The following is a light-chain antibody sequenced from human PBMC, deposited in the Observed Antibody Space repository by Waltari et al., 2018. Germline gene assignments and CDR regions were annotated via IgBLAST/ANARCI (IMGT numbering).Light chain of an antibody. Sequence: DIQMTQHPSSLSASVADRVTITCQASQDISNYFNWYQQKPGQAPKLRIYDSSNLETGVPSRFSGSGSGTDFTFTISSLQPEDIATYYCQQYDNLPLTFGGGTKVEIK. CDR2: DSS. CDR1: QDISNY. CDR3: QQYDNLPLT. V-gene: IGKV1-33*01. J-gene: IGKJ4*01.